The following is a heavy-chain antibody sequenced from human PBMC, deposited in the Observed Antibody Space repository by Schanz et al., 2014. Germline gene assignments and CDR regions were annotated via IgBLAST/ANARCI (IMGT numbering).Heavy chain of an antibody. CDR1: GFTFRAYA. CDR2: VSFDGTTK. V-gene: IGHV3-30*04. Sequence: QAQLVESGGGVVQPGRSLRLSCAASGFTFRAYAMHWVRQAPGRGLEWVAVVSFDGTTKYYADSVKGRFTISRDNSKNTLFLEMNTLRPEDTALYCCARLRCSNTGCYAGSDAFDIWGQGTVITVSS. CDR3: ARLRCSNTGCYAGSDAFDI. J-gene: IGHJ3*02. D-gene: IGHD3-16*01.